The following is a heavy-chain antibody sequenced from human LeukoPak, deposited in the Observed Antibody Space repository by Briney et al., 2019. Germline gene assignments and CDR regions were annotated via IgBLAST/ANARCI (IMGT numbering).Heavy chain of an antibody. CDR2: LDESGRP. J-gene: IGHJ6*03. CDR3: ARDLGGYPFFMDV. D-gene: IGHD2-15*01. V-gene: IGHV4-39*07. CDR1: GGSTRSGRHH. Sequence: PSETLCLTCSVSGGSTRSGRHHWAWVRQPPGKGLEFIGNLDESGRPYYNAPLKSRVTISEDSSGKQFSLNLSSVTAAETAVYYCARDLGGYPFFMDVWGRGTTVIVSS.